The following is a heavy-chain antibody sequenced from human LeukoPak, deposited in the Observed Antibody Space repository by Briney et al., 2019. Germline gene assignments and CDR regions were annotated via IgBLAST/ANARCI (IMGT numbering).Heavy chain of an antibody. CDR2: FNPHSGGT. Sequence: KPGXXXXXSCKXSGSTFXGYYMHWVRQAPGQGLEWMGRFNPHSGGTNYAQTFQGRVTMTRDTSTSTAYVELSSLTSDDTAVYYCARELSTTVTSPIDYWGQGTLVTVSS. CDR1: GSTFXGYY. J-gene: IGHJ4*02. D-gene: IGHD4-17*01. CDR3: ARELSTTVTSPIDY. V-gene: IGHV1-2*06.